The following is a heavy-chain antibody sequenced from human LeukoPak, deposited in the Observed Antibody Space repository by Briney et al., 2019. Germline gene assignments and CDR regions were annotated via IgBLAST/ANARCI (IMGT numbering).Heavy chain of an antibody. V-gene: IGHV3-23*01. D-gene: IGHD3-22*01. CDR3: ARLYDSSGYYAY. Sequence: PGGSLRLSCAASGFTFSSYAMSWVRQAPGKGLEWVSAISGSGGSTYYADSVKGRFTISRDNSKNTLYLQMNSLRAEDTAVYYCARLYDSSGYYAYWGQGTLVTVSS. CDR1: GFTFSSYA. J-gene: IGHJ4*02. CDR2: ISGSGGST.